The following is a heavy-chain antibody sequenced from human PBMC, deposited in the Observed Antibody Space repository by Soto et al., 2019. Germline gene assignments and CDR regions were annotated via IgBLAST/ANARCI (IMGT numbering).Heavy chain of an antibody. D-gene: IGHD4-17*01. CDR1: GVSISGYY. J-gene: IGHJ4*02. V-gene: IGHV4-59*01. CDR3: ARGYGDYVLDY. CDR2: IYYSGST. Sequence: SEILSLTCTVSGVSISGYYWSWIRQPPGKGLEWIGYIYYSGSTNYNPSLKSRVTISVDTSKNQFSLKLSSVTAADTAVYYCARGYGDYVLDYWGQGTLVTVSS.